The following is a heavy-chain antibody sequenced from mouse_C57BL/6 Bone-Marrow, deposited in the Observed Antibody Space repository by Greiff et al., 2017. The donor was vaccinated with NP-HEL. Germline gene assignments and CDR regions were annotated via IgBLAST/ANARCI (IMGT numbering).Heavy chain of an antibody. CDR2: INPNNGGT. V-gene: IGHV1-18*01. CDR3: ARKGVITTVVDYAMDY. Sequence: EVKLVESGPELVKPGASVKIPCKASGYTFSDYNMDWVKQSHGKSLEWIGDINPNNGGTIYNQKFKGKATLTVDKSSSTAYMELRSLTSEDTAVYYCARKGVITTVVDYAMDYWGQGTSVTVSS. J-gene: IGHJ4*01. CDR1: GYTFSDYN. D-gene: IGHD1-1*01.